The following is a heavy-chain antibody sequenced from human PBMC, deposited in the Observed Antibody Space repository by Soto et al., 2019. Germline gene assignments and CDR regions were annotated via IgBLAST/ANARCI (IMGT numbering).Heavy chain of an antibody. CDR3: AKDQAAGMGANWLDP. CDR2: ISAYNGKT. V-gene: IGHV1-18*01. Sequence: ASVKVSCKASGYTFTTYSIAWVRQAPGQGLEWMGWISAYNGKTNYAQKFQGRVTMTTDTSTSTAYMQMNSLRPDDTAFYYCAKDQAAGMGANWLDPWGQGTLVTVSS. CDR1: GYTFTTYS. J-gene: IGHJ5*02. D-gene: IGHD1-26*01.